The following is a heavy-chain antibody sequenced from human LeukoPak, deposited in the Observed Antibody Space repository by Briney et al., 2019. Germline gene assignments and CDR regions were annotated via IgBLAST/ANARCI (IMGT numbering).Heavy chain of an antibody. D-gene: IGHD3-22*01. Sequence: GGSLRLSCAASGFSVSSYAMTWVRQAPGKGPEWVSGISGSGDRTYYRDSVKGRLTISRDNSKNTVDLQMNSLRVEDTAVYYCAKRDNNDYYTGLHVFDIWGQGTLVTVSS. CDR3: AKRDNNDYYTGLHVFDI. CDR1: GFSVSSYA. J-gene: IGHJ3*02. CDR2: ISGSGDRT. V-gene: IGHV3-23*01.